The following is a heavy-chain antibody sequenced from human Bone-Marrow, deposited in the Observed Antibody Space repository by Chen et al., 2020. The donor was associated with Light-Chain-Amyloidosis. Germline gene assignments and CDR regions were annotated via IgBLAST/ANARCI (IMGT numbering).Heavy chain of an antibody. CDR2: IYPDDSDA. CDR3: ARRRDGYNFDY. D-gene: IGHD5-12*01. Sequence: EVPLEQSAPEVKTAGEPLQISCTGSGYSFPNYWIGWVRQMPGKGLEWMVVIYPDDSDARYSPSFEGQVTIAADKSITTAYLQWRSLKASDTAMYYCARRRDGYNFDYWGQGTLVTVSS. CDR1: GYSFPNYW. V-gene: IGHV5-51*01. J-gene: IGHJ4*02.